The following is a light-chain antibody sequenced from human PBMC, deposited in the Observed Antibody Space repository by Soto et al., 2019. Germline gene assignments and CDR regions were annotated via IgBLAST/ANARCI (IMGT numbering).Light chain of an antibody. CDR1: QSINNY. CDR2: AAA. V-gene: IGKV1-39*01. CDR3: QQSYSSPPYT. J-gene: IGKJ2*01. Sequence: IQMTQSPSSLSASVGDRVTLTCRASQSINNYLNWYQQKPGKAPKLLIYAAASLHRGVPSKCSGSGSGTDFPLTSSSLQPEDFATYYCQQSYSSPPYTFGQGTKLEIK.